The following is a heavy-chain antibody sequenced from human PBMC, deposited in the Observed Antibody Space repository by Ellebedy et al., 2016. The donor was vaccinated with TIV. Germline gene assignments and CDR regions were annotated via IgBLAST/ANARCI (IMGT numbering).Heavy chain of an antibody. J-gene: IGHJ4*02. D-gene: IGHD3-3*02. V-gene: IGHV4-31*03. CDR1: GGSISSGGYY. CDR2: IYYSGST. CDR3: ASHVPVLAGFFDY. Sequence: SETLSLTXTVSGGSISSGGYYWSWIRQHPGKGLEWIGYIYYSGSTYYNPSLKSRVTILVDTSKNQFSLKLSSVTAADTAVYYCASHVPVLAGFFDYWGQGTLVTVSS.